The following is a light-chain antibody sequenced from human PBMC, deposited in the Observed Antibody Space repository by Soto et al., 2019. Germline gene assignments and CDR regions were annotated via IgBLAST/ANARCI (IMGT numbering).Light chain of an antibody. CDR1: NSDVGGYNY. CDR2: EVS. J-gene: IGLJ3*02. Sequence: QSALTQPASVSGSPGQSIAISCTGTNSDVGGYNYVSWYQHHPGKAPKLMIYEVSNRPSGVSNRFSGSTSGNTASLPISGLQAEDEADYYCSSYTTRSTWVFGGGTKLTVL. V-gene: IGLV2-14*01. CDR3: SSYTTRSTWV.